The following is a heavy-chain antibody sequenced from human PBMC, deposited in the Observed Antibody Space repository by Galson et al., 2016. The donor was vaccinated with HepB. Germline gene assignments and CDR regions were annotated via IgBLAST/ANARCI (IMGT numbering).Heavy chain of an antibody. Sequence: TLSLTCTVSGGSVSSASYYWSWIRQTPGKGLEWIGYIYNSGSTNYNPSLKSRVTISVDTPKNQFSLRLNSVTAADTAVYYCARGGNFWSGYWGYFDYWGQGTLVTGSS. CDR3: ARGGNFWSGYWGYFDY. J-gene: IGHJ4*02. CDR1: GGSVSSASYY. CDR2: IYNSGST. D-gene: IGHD3-3*01. V-gene: IGHV4-61*01.